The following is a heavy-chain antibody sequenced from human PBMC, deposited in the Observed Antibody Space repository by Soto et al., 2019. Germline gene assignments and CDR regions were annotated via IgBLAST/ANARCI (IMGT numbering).Heavy chain of an antibody. CDR2: IKQEGSEK. J-gene: IGHJ3*02. Sequence: GGSLRLSCAASGFTFSSYWMSWGRQAPGKGLEWVANIKQEGSEKYYVDSVKGRFSIARDDAKNSLYLQMNSLRAEDTAVYYCATDYPVYDIWGQGTMVTVSS. CDR3: ATDYPVYDI. V-gene: IGHV3-7*04. CDR1: GFTFSSYW.